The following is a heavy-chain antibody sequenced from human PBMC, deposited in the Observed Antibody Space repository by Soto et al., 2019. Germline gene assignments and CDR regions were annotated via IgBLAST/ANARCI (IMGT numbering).Heavy chain of an antibody. CDR1: GFTFSDYY. CDR3: ARDKRFSITMVRMDV. Sequence: QVQLVESGGGLVKPGGSLRLSCAASGFTFSDYYMSWISQAPGKGLEWVSYISSSGSTIYYADSVKGRFTISRDNAKNSMYLQMNSLRAEDTAVYYCARDKRFSITMVRMDVWGKGTTVTVSS. J-gene: IGHJ6*04. D-gene: IGHD3-10*01. V-gene: IGHV3-11*01. CDR2: ISSSGSTI.